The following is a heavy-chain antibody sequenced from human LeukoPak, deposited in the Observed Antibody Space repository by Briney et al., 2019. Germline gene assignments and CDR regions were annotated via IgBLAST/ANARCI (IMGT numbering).Heavy chain of an antibody. CDR3: ARDSFDYYGMDV. D-gene: IGHD2-2*01. CDR2: INLNSGGT. Sequence: ASVKVSCKASGSTFTGYYMNWVRQAPGQGLEWMGWINLNSGGTDYAQKFQGRVSMTRDTFISTAYMELSSLRSDDTALYYCARDSFDYYGMDVWGQGTTVTLSS. V-gene: IGHV1-2*02. J-gene: IGHJ6*02. CDR1: GSTFTGYY.